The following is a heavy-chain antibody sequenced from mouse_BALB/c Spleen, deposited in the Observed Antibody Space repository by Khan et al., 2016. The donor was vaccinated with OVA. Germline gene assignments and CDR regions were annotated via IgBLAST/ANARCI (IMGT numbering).Heavy chain of an antibody. J-gene: IGHJ4*01. V-gene: IGHV9-3-1*01. Sequence: LVESGPELKKPGETVKISCKASGYTFTNYGMNWVKQSPGKALKWMGWINTYTGEPTYADDFKGRFAFSLETSASTVYLQINNLKNEDTATYFCARPTYFSYTLDYWGQGTSVTVSS. CDR2: INTYTGEP. CDR3: ARPTYFSYTLDY. CDR1: GYTFTNYG. D-gene: IGHD2-10*01.